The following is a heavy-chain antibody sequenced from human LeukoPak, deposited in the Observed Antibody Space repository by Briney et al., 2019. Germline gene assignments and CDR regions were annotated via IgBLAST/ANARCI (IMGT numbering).Heavy chain of an antibody. J-gene: IGHJ4*02. D-gene: IGHD2-15*01. V-gene: IGHV3-21*01. CDR1: GFTFSSYD. CDR2: LTTNSRYI. Sequence: GGSLRLSCAPFGFTFSSYDMSWVRQAPGKGLEWVSSLTTNSRYIYYADSVKGRFTISRDNAKNSLYLQMNSLRAEDTAVYYCARDRGFDYWGQGTLVTVSS. CDR3: ARDRGFDY.